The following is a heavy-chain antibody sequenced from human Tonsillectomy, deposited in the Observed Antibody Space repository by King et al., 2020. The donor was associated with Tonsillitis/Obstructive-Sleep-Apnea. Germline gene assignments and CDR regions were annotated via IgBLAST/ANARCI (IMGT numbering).Heavy chain of an antibody. V-gene: IGHV4-34*01. CDR3: ARGPMTTVTTFYYYYYMDV. J-gene: IGHJ6*03. CDR1: GGSFSGYY. CDR2: INHSGST. D-gene: IGHD4-11*01. Sequence: VQLQQWGAGLLKPSETLSLTCAVYGGSFSGYYWSWIRQPPGKGLEWIGGINHSGSTHYNPSLKSRVTISVDTSKNPFSLKLGSVTAADTAVYYCARGPMTTVTTFYYYYYMDVWGKGTTVTVSS.